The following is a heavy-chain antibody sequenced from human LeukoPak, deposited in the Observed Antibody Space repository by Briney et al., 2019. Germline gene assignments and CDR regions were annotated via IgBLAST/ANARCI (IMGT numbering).Heavy chain of an antibody. J-gene: IGHJ4*02. CDR3: ARDGWGSSPFDY. V-gene: IGHV3-66*01. D-gene: IGHD2-21*01. CDR1: GFTVSSNY. Sequence: GGSLRLSCAASGFTVSSNYMSWVRQAPGKGLEWVSVIYSGGSTYYADSVEGRFTISRDNSKNTLYLQMNSLRAEDTAVYYCARDGWGSSPFDYWGQGTLVTVSS. CDR2: IYSGGST.